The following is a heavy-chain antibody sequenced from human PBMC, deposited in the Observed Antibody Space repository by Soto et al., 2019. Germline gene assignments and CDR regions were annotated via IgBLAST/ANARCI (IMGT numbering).Heavy chain of an antibody. CDR2: ISPSGDGT. V-gene: IGHV1-46*01. D-gene: IGHD1-20*01. CDR1: GYTFTSYY. CDR3: ARVPGRNSRYVFDY. J-gene: IGHJ4*02. Sequence: QVQLVQSGAEVKKPGASVKVSCKASGYTFTSYYIHWVRQAPGQGLEWMGIISPSGDGTSYAQRFQGRVTMTRDTSTSTVYMELSSLRSEDTAVYYSARVPGRNSRYVFDYWGQGTLVTVSS.